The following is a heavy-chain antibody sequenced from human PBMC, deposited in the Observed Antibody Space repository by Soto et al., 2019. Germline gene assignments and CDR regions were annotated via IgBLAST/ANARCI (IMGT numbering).Heavy chain of an antibody. D-gene: IGHD2-15*01. CDR3: VNRATALIEFDT. V-gene: IGHV3-23*01. J-gene: IGHJ5*02. Sequence: SLRLSCVASGFTFSTYTMSWVRRAPGKGLEWVSVISGTMGSVRDPYYADSVQGRFTISRDNFKSTLYLQMNSLRAEDTAVYYCVNRATALIEFDTWGQGILVTVSS. CDR2: ISGTMGSVRDP. CDR1: GFTFSTYT.